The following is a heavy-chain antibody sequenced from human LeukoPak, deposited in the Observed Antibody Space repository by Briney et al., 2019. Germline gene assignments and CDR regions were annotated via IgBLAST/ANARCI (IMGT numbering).Heavy chain of an antibody. D-gene: IGHD6-19*01. J-gene: IGHJ4*02. Sequence: ASVKVSCKASGYTFTSYYMHWVLQAPGQGLEWMGIINPSGGSTSYAQKFQGRVTMTRDTSTSTVYMELSSLRSEDTAVYYCARGPVDGSGWYSAPNYYFDYWGQGTLVTVSS. CDR1: GYTFTSYY. CDR2: INPSGGST. CDR3: ARGPVDGSGWYSAPNYYFDY. V-gene: IGHV1-46*01.